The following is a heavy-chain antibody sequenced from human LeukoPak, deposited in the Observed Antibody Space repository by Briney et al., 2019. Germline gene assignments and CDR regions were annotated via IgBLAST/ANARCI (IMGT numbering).Heavy chain of an antibody. J-gene: IGHJ3*02. Sequence: SETLSLTCTVSGGSISSSSYYWGWIRQPPGKGLEWIGSIYYSGSTYYNPSLKSRVTISVDTSKNQFSLKLSSVTAADTAVYYCARDRGGVYCSGGSCYSGAFDIWGQGTMVTVSS. D-gene: IGHD2-15*01. CDR1: GGSISSSSYY. V-gene: IGHV4-39*07. CDR3: ARDRGGVYCSGGSCYSGAFDI. CDR2: IYYSGST.